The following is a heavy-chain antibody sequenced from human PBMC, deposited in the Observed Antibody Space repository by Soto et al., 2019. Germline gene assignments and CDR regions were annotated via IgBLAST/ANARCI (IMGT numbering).Heavy chain of an antibody. CDR2: ISSDGNNK. V-gene: IGHV3-30-3*01. Sequence: QVQLVESGGGVVQPGRSLRLSCAASGFTFSNYAMHWVRQAPGKGLEWVTVISSDGNNKYYADCVKGRFTISRDNHKNTPYLQVISLRAEDTAVYYCARERRGGNSGYYLDYWGEGTLVTVSS. D-gene: IGHD2-21*02. CDR1: GFTFSNYA. J-gene: IGHJ4*02. CDR3: ARERRGGNSGYYLDY.